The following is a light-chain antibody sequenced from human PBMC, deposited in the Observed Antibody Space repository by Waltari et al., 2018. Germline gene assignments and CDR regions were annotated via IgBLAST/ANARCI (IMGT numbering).Light chain of an antibody. V-gene: IGKV3-11*01. Sequence: DIVLTQSPATLSLSPGERATLSCRASQSINIYLALYQQKPGQAPRLLIFDASKRATGIPPRFSGSGSGTDFTLTISSLEPEDFAVYYCQQRDTFGQGTKLEIK. CDR1: QSINIY. CDR2: DAS. J-gene: IGKJ2*01. CDR3: QQRDT.